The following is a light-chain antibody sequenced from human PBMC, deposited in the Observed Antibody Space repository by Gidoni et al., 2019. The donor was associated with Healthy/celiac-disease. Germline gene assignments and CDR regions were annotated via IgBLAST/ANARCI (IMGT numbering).Light chain of an antibody. CDR1: SSDVGGYNY. J-gene: IGLJ2*01. CDR3: SSYTSSSTLV. CDR2: DVR. V-gene: IGLV2-14*03. Sequence: QSALTQPASVSGSPGQSSTISCTGTSSDVGGYNYVSWYQQHPGKAPKLMIYDVRNRPSGVSTRFSGSKSGNTASLTLSGLQAEDEADYYCSSYTSSSTLVFGGGTKLTVL.